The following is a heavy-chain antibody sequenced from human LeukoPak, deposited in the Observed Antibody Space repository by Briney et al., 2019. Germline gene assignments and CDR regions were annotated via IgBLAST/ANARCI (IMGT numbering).Heavy chain of an antibody. CDR1: GFTFSSYW. J-gene: IGHJ5*02. Sequence: PGGSLRLSCAASGFTFSSYWMSWVRQAPGKGLEWVANIKQDGSEKYYVDSVKGRFTISRDNAKNSLYLQMNSLRAEGTAVYYCARVGGRWLPPGEFDPWGQGTLVTVSS. CDR3: ARVGGRWLPPGEFDP. V-gene: IGHV3-7*01. CDR2: IKQDGSEK. D-gene: IGHD5-24*01.